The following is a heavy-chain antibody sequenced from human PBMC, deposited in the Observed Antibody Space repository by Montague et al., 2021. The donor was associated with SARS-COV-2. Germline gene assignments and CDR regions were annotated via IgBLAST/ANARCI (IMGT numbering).Heavy chain of an antibody. CDR1: RFTFSSYE. J-gene: IGHJ1*01. CDR3: AGDQGYSYGFGD. V-gene: IGHV3-48*03. CDR2: ISSSGSTT. Sequence: SLRLSCAASRFTFSSYEMTWVRPAPGKGLEWISYISSSGSTTSYADSVKGRFTVSRDNAKNSLYLQMNSLRAEDTALYFCAGDQGYSYGFGDWGQGTLVTVSS. D-gene: IGHD5-18*01.